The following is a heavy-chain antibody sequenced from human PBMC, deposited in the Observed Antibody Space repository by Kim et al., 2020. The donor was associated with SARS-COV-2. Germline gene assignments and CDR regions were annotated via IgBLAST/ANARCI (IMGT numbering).Heavy chain of an antibody. J-gene: IGHJ6*02. Sequence: SETLSLTCTVSGGSISSGSYYWSWIRQPAGKGLEWIGRIYTSGSTNYNPSLKSRVTISVDTSKNQFSLKLSSVTAADTAVYYCARTEGYSYGPPLYYYYGMDVWGQGTTVTVSS. V-gene: IGHV4-61*02. CDR2: IYTSGST. CDR3: ARTEGYSYGPPLYYYYGMDV. CDR1: GGSISSGSYY. D-gene: IGHD5-18*01.